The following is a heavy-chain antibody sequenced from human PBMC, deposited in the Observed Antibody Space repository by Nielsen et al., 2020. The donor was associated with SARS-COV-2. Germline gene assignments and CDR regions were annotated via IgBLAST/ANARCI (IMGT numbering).Heavy chain of an antibody. CDR3: ARDIPLDGDYPGAEYFQH. CDR1: GFTFSSYG. Sequence: GESPKISCAASGFTFSSYGMHWVRQAPGKGLEWVAVIWYDGSNKYYADSVKGRFTISRDNSKNTLYLQMNSLRAEDTAVYYCARDIPLDGDYPGAEYFQHWGQGTLVTVSS. J-gene: IGHJ1*01. CDR2: IWYDGSNK. V-gene: IGHV3-33*01. D-gene: IGHD4-17*01.